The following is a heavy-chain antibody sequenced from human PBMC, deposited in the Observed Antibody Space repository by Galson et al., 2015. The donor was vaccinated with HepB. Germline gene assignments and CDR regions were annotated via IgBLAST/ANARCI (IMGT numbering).Heavy chain of an antibody. D-gene: IGHD3-3*01. CDR2: IIPIFGTA. CDR3: AIGFLEWLLYYYYMDV. CDR1: GGTFSSYA. Sequence: SVKVSCKASGGTFSSYAISWVRQAPGQGLEWMGGIIPIFGTANYAQKFQGRVTITADESTSTAYMELSSLRSEDTAVYYCAIGFLEWLLYYYYMDVWGKGTTVTVSS. J-gene: IGHJ6*03. V-gene: IGHV1-69*13.